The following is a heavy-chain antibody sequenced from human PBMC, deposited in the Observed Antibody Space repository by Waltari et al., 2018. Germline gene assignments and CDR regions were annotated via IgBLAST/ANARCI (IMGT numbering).Heavy chain of an antibody. CDR2: ISWDGGST. Sequence: EVQLVDSGGVVVQPGGSLRLSCAASGFTFDDYAMHWVRQAPGKGLEWFSLISWDGGSTYYVDSVKGRFTISRDNSKNSLYLQMNSLRAEDTALYYCAKARGNRRTFGGGGPDSWGQGTLVTVSS. D-gene: IGHD3-16*01. CDR1: GFTFDDYA. V-gene: IGHV3-43D*04. J-gene: IGHJ4*02. CDR3: AKARGNRRTFGGGGPDS.